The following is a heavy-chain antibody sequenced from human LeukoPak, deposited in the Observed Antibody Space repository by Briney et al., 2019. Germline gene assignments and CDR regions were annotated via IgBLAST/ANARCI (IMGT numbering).Heavy chain of an antibody. J-gene: IGHJ6*03. CDR3: AYGGPSYYYYMDV. CDR1: GYSISNGYY. Sequence: SETLSLTCTVSGYSISNGYYWGWIRQPPGKGLEWVGSIYHRGSTYYNPSLKSRVTISVDTSKNQFSLKLSSVTAADTAVYYCAYGGPSYYYYMDVWGKGTTVTVSS. CDR2: IYHRGST. V-gene: IGHV4-38-2*02. D-gene: IGHD3-16*01.